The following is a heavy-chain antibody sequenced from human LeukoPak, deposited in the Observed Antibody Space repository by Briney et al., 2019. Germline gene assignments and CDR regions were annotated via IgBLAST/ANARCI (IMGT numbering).Heavy chain of an antibody. CDR1: GFTFSSYG. V-gene: IGHV3-30*18. D-gene: IGHD1-26*01. Sequence: GRSLRLSCAASGFTFSSYGMHWVRRAPGKGLEWVAVISYDGSNKYYADSVKGRFTISRDNSKNTLYLQMNSLRAEDTAVYYCAKGGSPGGPVDYWGQGTLVTVSS. CDR2: ISYDGSNK. J-gene: IGHJ4*02. CDR3: AKGGSPGGPVDY.